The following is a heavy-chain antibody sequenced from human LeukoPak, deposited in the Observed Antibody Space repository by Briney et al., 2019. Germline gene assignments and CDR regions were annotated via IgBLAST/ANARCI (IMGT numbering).Heavy chain of an antibody. CDR1: GYTFTDYY. CDR2: INPKSGGT. J-gene: IGHJ4*02. D-gene: IGHD3-22*01. V-gene: IGHV1-2*06. Sequence: ASVKVSCKASGYTFTDYYIHWVRQAPGQGLEWMGRINPKSGGTNYAQKFQGRVTMTRDTSISTAYMEVISLRSDDTAVYYCAKDKVGDDSGLVDYWGQRILVTVSS. CDR3: AKDKVGDDSGLVDY.